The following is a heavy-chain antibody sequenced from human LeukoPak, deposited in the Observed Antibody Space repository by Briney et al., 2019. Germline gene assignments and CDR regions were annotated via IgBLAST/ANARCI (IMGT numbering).Heavy chain of an antibody. CDR3: ARRRFLEWLLTPDAFDI. J-gene: IGHJ3*02. Sequence: SETLSLTCTVSGGSISSGGYYWSSIRQPPRKGLEWIGYIYHSGSTYYNPSLKSRVTISVDRSKNQFSLKLSSVTAADTAVYYCARRRFLEWLLTPDAFDIWGQGTMVTVSS. CDR1: GGSISSGGYY. V-gene: IGHV4-30-2*01. CDR2: IYHSGST. D-gene: IGHD3-3*01.